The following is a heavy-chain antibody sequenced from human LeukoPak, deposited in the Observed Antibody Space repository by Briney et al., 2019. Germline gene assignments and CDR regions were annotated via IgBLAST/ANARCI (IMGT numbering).Heavy chain of an antibody. D-gene: IGHD5-24*01. CDR3: ANPTDGYNNFDY. J-gene: IGHJ4*02. CDR2: ISGSGGST. CDR1: GFTFSSYA. V-gene: IGHV3-23*01. Sequence: GGSLRLSCAASGFTFSSYAMSWVRQAPGKGLEWVSAISGSGGSTYYADSVKGRFTISRDNSKNTLYLQMNSLRAEDTAVYYCANPTDGYNNFDYWGQGTLVTVSS.